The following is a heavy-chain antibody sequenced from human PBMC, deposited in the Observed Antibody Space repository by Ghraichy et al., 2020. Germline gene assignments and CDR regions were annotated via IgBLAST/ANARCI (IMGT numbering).Heavy chain of an antibody. J-gene: IGHJ4*02. Sequence: LSLTFAASGFTFSSYSMSWVRQAPGKGLEWVSYISTTSDTIYYADSVKGRFTISRDNAKNSLYLHMNSLRAEDTAVYYCARGPTVWGQGTLVTVSS. CDR1: GFTFSSYS. V-gene: IGHV3-48*01. D-gene: IGHD1-26*01. CDR3: ARGPTV. CDR2: ISTTSDTI.